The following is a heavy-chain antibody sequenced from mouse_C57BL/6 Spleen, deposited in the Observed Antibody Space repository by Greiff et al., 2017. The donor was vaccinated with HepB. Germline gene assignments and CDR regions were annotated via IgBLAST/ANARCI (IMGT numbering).Heavy chain of an antibody. D-gene: IGHD2-12*01. CDR1: GYAFSSSW. J-gene: IGHJ3*01. Sequence: LQESGPELVKPGASVKISCKASGYAFSSSWMNWVKQRPGKGLEWIGRIYPGDGDTNYNGKFKGKATLTADKSSSTAYMQLSSLTSKDSAVYFCAYSPCFAYWGQGTLVTVSA. V-gene: IGHV1-82*01. CDR2: IYPGDGDT. CDR3: AYSPCFAY.